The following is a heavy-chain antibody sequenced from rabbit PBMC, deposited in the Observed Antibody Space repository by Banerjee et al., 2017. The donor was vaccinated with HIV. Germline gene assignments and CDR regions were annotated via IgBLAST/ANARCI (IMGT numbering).Heavy chain of an antibody. CDR1: LFSFSNKYV. Sequence: QEQLEDTGGVLVHAGGSLTLSSTASLFSFSNKYVMCGVRQALGKGLEWSACSYTGDGNAHWARWAKGLFTISKTSGTVDLKMPSLTAADTASYLCARDLGGSWDLWGPGTLVTVS. CDR3: ARDLGGSWDL. V-gene: IGHV1S45*01. CDR2: SYTGDGNA. D-gene: IGHD5-1*01. J-gene: IGHJ4*01.